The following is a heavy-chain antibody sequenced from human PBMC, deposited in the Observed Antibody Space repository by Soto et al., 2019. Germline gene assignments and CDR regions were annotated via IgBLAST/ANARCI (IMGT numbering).Heavy chain of an antibody. D-gene: IGHD3-10*01. V-gene: IGHV1-69*01. CDR2: IIPVFDTA. CDR3: ARDQFRHGSGSSYVTGWDF. Sequence: QVQLVQSGAEVKESGSSVKVSCKASGVTFSTHEFSWVRQAPGQRLEWMGGIIPVFDTAKYAQQFQGRVTITADEATSTAYMEINNLRSDDTGVYYCARDQFRHGSGSSYVTGWDFWGQGTLVTVSS. J-gene: IGHJ4*02. CDR1: GVTFSTHE.